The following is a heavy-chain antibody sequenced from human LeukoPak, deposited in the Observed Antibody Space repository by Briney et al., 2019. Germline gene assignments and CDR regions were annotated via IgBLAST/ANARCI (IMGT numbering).Heavy chain of an antibody. CDR1: GFTFRTFA. J-gene: IGHJ5*02. CDR2: IKSKNVGGTT. V-gene: IGHV3-15*01. CDR3: TSHAAFDP. Sequence: GGSLRLSCAASGFTFRTFAMTWVRQAPGKGLEWVGRIKSKNVGGTTDYAAPVKGRFTISRDDSKNTVYLQMNSLKIEDTAVYYCTSHAAFDPWGQGTLVTVSS.